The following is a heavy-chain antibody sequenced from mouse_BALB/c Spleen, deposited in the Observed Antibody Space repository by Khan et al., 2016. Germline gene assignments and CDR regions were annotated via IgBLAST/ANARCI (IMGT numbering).Heavy chain of an antibody. CDR2: IDPENGNT. CDR1: GFNIKDCY. Sequence: VRLQQSGAELVRPGALVKLSCKASGFNIKDCYIHWVKQRPEQGLEWIGWIDPENGNTIYGPKFQDKASIPADTSSNTAYLQLSSLASAVTAFYYCAISSYGFAYWGPVTLVTVSA. J-gene: IGHJ3*01. CDR3: AISSYGFAY. V-gene: IGHV14-1*02. D-gene: IGHD2-12*01.